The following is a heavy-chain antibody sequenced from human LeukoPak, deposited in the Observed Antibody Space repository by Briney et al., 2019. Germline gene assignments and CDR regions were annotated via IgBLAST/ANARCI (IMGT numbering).Heavy chain of an antibody. CDR1: GFTFSSYG. Sequence: PGGSLRLSCAASGFTFSSYGMHWVRQAPGKGLEWLAVISYDGSNKYYADSVKGRFTISRDNSKNTLYLQMNSLRAEDTAVYYCAKDRGATSNYWGEGTLVTVSS. D-gene: IGHD5-12*01. CDR3: AKDRGATSNY. J-gene: IGHJ4*02. CDR2: ISYDGSNK. V-gene: IGHV3-30*18.